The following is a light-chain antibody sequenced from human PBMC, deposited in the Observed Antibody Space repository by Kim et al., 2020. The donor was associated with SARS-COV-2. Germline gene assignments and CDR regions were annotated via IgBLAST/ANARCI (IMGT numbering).Light chain of an antibody. V-gene: IGKV1-5*01. J-gene: IGKJ1*01. CDR1: QSISSW. CDR2: DAS. CDR3: QQYSAYPWT. Sequence: DIQMTQSPSTLSASVGDSVTITCRASQSISSWVAWYQQKPGKAPNVLIYDASSLQSGVPSRFSGSGSGTEFTLTISSLQPDDFAAYYCQQYSAYPWTFGQGTKVEIK.